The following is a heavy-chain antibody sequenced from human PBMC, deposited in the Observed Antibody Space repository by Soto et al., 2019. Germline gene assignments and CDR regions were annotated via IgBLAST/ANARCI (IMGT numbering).Heavy chain of an antibody. D-gene: IGHD3-16*01. Sequence: SETLSLTCTVSGGSISCDDYYWSWIRQPPGKGLEWIGYVYYSGSTYYNPSLKSRVSISVDTSKNQSSLKLSSVTAADTAGYYCATASRTVSYYYYGMDVWGQGTTVTVSS. CDR1: GGSISCDDYY. CDR3: ATASRTVSYYYYGMDV. CDR2: VYYSGST. V-gene: IGHV4-30-4*01. J-gene: IGHJ6*02.